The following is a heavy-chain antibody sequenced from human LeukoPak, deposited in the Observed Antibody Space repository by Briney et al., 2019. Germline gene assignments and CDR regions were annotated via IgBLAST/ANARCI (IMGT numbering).Heavy chain of an antibody. Sequence: GGSLRLSCAASGFSFSSYGIHWVRQAPGKGLEWVAVISYDGSHQHYADSVKGRFTISRDSSKNTLSLQMNSLSAEDTAVYYCVKEGSSGWFDWFDYWGQGTLVTVSS. CDR2: ISYDGSHQ. V-gene: IGHV3-30*18. J-gene: IGHJ4*02. CDR1: GFSFSSYG. CDR3: VKEGSSGWFDWFDY. D-gene: IGHD6-19*01.